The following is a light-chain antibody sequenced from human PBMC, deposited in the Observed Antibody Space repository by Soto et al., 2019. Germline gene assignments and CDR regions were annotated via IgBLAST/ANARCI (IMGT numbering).Light chain of an antibody. CDR3: TSYTGSSTHVV. CDR2: DVT. J-gene: IGLJ2*01. CDR1: SSNVGGYNF. Sequence: QSALTQPASMSGSPGQSITISCIETSSNVGGYNFVSWYQQHPGKAPKLMIYDVTNRPSGVSDRFSGSKSGTTASLTISGLQADDEADYYCTSYTGSSTHVVFGGGTKLTVL. V-gene: IGLV2-14*03.